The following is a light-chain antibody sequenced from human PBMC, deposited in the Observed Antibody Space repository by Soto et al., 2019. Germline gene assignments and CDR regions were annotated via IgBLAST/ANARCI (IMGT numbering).Light chain of an antibody. CDR2: TAS. Sequence: DIQMTQSPSSLSASVGDRVTITCRASRSIRSYLNWYQMKPQKAPKLLIFTASNLQSGIPSRFSGSGSGTDFTLTISSLQPEDFATYYCQQSYSTPITFGQGTRLEIK. V-gene: IGKV1-39*01. J-gene: IGKJ5*01. CDR1: RSIRSY. CDR3: QQSYSTPIT.